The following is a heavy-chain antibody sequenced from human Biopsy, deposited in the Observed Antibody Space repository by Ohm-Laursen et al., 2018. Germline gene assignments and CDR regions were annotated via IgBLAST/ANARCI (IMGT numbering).Heavy chain of an antibody. Sequence: ILSLTCTVSGGPIYNFFWSWIRQPPGKGLEWIGYIYYSGSTNYNPSLKSRVTISVDRSKNHFSLELSSVTAADTAVYYCARVGVGAPSIDYFDSWGQGALVTVSS. CDR2: IYYSGST. V-gene: IGHV4-59*01. D-gene: IGHD1-26*01. J-gene: IGHJ4*02. CDR1: GGPIYNFF. CDR3: ARVGVGAPSIDYFDS.